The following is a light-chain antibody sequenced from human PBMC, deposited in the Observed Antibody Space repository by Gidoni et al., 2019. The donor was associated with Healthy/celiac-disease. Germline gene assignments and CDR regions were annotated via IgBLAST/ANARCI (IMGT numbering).Light chain of an antibody. V-gene: IGKV1-39*01. Sequence: DIQLTHSPSSLSASVGDRVTITCRASQSISNSLNLYQQKPGKAPKLLIYAASSLQSGVPSRFSGSGSGTDLTLAIISLQPEDFATYYCQQSYSTPYTFGQWTKLEIK. CDR2: AAS. CDR1: QSISNS. CDR3: QQSYSTPYT. J-gene: IGKJ2*01.